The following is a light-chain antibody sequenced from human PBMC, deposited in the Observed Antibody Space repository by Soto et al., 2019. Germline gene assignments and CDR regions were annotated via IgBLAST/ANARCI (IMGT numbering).Light chain of an antibody. J-gene: IGKJ1*01. CDR1: QSVSSSH. CDR3: QQYNNWPPGT. Sequence: DNVLTQSPCTLSLSPGERATLSCRASQSVSSSHLAWYQQKPGHAPRLLMYGASSSATGIPDRCSGGGSAATLTLTIIRLEHEDFAVSYCQQYNNWPPGTFGQGTKVELK. CDR2: GAS. V-gene: IGKV3-20*01.